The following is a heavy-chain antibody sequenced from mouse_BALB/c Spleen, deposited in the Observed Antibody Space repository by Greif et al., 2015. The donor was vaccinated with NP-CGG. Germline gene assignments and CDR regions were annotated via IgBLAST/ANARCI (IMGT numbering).Heavy chain of an antibody. CDR2: IRSKAKGYTT. Sequence: DVKLVESGGGLVQPGGSLRLSCATSGFTFTDYYMSWVRQPPGKALEWLGFIRSKAKGYTTEYGASVKGRFTISRDNSQSILYLQMSTLIAEDIASDYCAREINYGDIYWFFDVWGAGTTVTVSS. CDR1: GFTFTDYY. CDR3: AREINYGDIYWFFDV. D-gene: IGHD1-1*01. V-gene: IGHV7-3*02. J-gene: IGHJ1*01.